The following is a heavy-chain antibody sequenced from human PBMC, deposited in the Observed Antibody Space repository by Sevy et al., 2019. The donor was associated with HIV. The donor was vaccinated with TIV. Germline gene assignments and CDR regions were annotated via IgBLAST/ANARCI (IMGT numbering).Heavy chain of an antibody. CDR2: IYTSGST. J-gene: IGHJ5*02. CDR1: GGSISSYY. Sequence: SETLSLTCTVSGGSISSYYWSWIRQPAGKGLEWIGRIYTSGSTNYNPSLKSRVTMSVDTSKNQCSLKLSSVTAADTAVYYGARDLGYCSSTSCDNWFDPWGQGTLVTVSS. D-gene: IGHD2-2*01. V-gene: IGHV4-4*07. CDR3: ARDLGYCSSTSCDNWFDP.